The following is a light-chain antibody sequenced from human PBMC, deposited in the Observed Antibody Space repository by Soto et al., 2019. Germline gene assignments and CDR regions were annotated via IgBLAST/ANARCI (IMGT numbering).Light chain of an antibody. J-gene: IGLJ2*01. V-gene: IGLV1-51*01. CDR2: DNY. CDR3: GTWDSSLRVVV. Sequence: QSGLTQPPSVSAAPGPTVTISCSGSNSNIGDNYVSWYQHVPGTAPKLLIYDNYKRPSGIADRFSGSKSGTSATLGIAALQTGDEDDDDCGTWDSSLRVVVFGGGTKVTVL. CDR1: NSNIGDNY.